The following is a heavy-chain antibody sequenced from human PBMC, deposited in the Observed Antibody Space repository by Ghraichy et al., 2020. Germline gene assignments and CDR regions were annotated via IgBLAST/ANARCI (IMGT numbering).Heavy chain of an antibody. CDR3: AAGPVGVPAAGPPLGVFFEY. CDR2: IIPLLRTA. J-gene: IGHJ4*02. V-gene: IGHV1-69*13. Sequence: SVKVSCKTSRGTFNSSAISWVRQAPGQGLEWLGGIIPLLRTANIQQSLQDRLTITADASTNTAYMELTSLRSDDTALYYCAAGPVGVPAAGPPLGVFFEYWGKGSRVTVSA. D-gene: IGHD6-13*01. CDR1: RGTFNSSA.